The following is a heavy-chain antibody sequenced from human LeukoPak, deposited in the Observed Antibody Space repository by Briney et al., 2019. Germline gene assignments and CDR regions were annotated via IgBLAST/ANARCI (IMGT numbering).Heavy chain of an antibody. CDR3: ARIRDGYNDAYDI. Sequence: GASVKVSCKASGYTFTSYDINWVRQATGQGLEWMGWMNPNSGNTGYAQKFQGRGTITRNTSISTAYMELSSLRSEDTAIYYSARIRDGYNDAYDIWGQGTVVTVPS. CDR1: GYTFTSYD. V-gene: IGHV1-8*03. J-gene: IGHJ3*02. D-gene: IGHD5-24*01. CDR2: MNPNSGNT.